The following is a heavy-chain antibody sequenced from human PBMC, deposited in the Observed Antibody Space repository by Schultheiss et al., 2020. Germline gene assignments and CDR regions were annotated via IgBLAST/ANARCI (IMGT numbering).Heavy chain of an antibody. V-gene: IGHV3-7*01. Sequence: GGSLRLSCAASGFTFSSYWMSWVRQAPGKGLEWVANIKQDGSEKYYVDSVKGRFTISRDNAKNSLYLQMNSLRAEDTAVYYCASQGWMTGGDDLDYWGQGTLVTVSS. CDR1: GFTFSSYW. J-gene: IGHJ4*02. CDR2: IKQDGSEK. D-gene: IGHD3-9*01. CDR3: ASQGWMTGGDDLDY.